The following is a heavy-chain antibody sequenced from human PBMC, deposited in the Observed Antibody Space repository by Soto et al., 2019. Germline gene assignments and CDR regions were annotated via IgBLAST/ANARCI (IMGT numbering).Heavy chain of an antibody. D-gene: IGHD6-19*01. J-gene: IGHJ1*01. CDR1: GGSINSNYF. Sequence: PSETLSLTCAVSGGSINSNYFWGWIRQPPGRGLEWIGSIYYGGNTYYNPSLKCRVTISADLSKNQFSLNLNSVTAADTAMYYCAKGVPGIAVAGTGYFQHWGQGTLVTVSS. V-gene: IGHV4-39*01. CDR3: AKGVPGIAVAGTGYFQH. CDR2: IYYGGNT.